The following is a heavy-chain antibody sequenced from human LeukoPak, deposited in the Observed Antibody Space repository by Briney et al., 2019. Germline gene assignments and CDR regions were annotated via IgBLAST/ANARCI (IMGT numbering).Heavy chain of an antibody. Sequence: GGSLRLSCAASGFTFSSYGMHWVRQAPGKGLEWVAFIRYDGSNKYYADSVKGRFTISRDNSKNTLYLQMNSLRAEDTALYYCAKRRYYDDSAFDYWGQGALVTVSS. V-gene: IGHV3-30*02. CDR1: GFTFSSYG. CDR2: IRYDGSNK. D-gene: IGHD3-22*01. CDR3: AKRRYYDDSAFDY. J-gene: IGHJ4*02.